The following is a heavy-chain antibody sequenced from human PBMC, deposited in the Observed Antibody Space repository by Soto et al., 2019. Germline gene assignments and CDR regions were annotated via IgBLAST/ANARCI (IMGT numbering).Heavy chain of an antibody. V-gene: IGHV1-8*01. Sequence: QVQLVQSGAEVKKPGASVKVSCKASGYTFTSYDINWVRQATGQGLEWMGWMNPNSGNTGYAQKFQGRVTMTRNTSRSTAYLELSSLRSEDTAVYYCARGEYYDFWSGSRLDPWGQGTLVTVSS. J-gene: IGHJ5*02. D-gene: IGHD3-3*01. CDR3: ARGEYYDFWSGSRLDP. CDR1: GYTFTSYD. CDR2: MNPNSGNT.